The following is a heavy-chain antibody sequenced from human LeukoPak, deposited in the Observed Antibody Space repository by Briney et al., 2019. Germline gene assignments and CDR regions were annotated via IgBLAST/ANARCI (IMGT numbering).Heavy chain of an antibody. V-gene: IGHV3-23*01. CDR2: ISGTGRTT. Sequence: GGSLRLSCAASGFTFSSYGMSWVRQAPGKGLEWVSAISGTGRTTYYADSVKGRFTISRDNSKNTLYLQMNSLRAEDTAVYYCAKDQDIVVVVAVPYFDYWGQGTLVTVSS. CDR3: AKDQDIVVVVAVPYFDY. J-gene: IGHJ4*02. CDR1: GFTFSSYG. D-gene: IGHD2-15*01.